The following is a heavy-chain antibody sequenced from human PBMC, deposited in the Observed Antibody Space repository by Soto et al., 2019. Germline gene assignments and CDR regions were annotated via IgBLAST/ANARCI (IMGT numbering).Heavy chain of an antibody. V-gene: IGHV1-18*01. CDR3: ARDVVIYDFWSASAMDV. CDR2: ISAYNGNT. J-gene: IGHJ6*03. D-gene: IGHD3-3*01. Sequence: ASVKVSCKASGYTFTSYGISWVRQAPGQGLEWMGWISAYNGNTNYAQKLQGRVTMTTDTSTSTAYMEPRSLRSDDTAVYYCARDVVIYDFWSASAMDVWGKGTTVTVSS. CDR1: GYTFTSYG.